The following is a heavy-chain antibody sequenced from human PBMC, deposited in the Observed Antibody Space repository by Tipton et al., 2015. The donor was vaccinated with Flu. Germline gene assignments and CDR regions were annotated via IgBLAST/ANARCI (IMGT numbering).Heavy chain of an antibody. Sequence: TLSLTCTVSSGSIRSTNYFCAWIRQPPGKRLELIGSIYPSGTTNYNPSLKSRVTISLDTSKNQFSLKLTSVIAADTAMYYCAKEQAEICSNAGCSSWFDPWGQGTLVTVSS. J-gene: IGHJ5*02. V-gene: IGHV4-39*07. CDR1: SGSIRSTNYF. D-gene: IGHD2-8*01. CDR2: IYPSGTT. CDR3: AKEQAEICSNAGCSSWFDP.